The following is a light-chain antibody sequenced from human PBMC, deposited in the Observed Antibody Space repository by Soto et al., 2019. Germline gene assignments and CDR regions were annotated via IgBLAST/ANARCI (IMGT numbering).Light chain of an antibody. J-gene: IGLJ2*01. Sequence: QSVLTQPPSVSGAPGQRVIISCTGSSSNIGAGYDVHWYQQLPGTAPKLLIYGNKNRPSGVPDRISGSKPATSASLAITGLQAEDEGDYYCQSSDSSLSGSVFGGGTQLTVL. CDR3: QSSDSSLSGSV. CDR1: SSNIGAGYD. CDR2: GNK. V-gene: IGLV1-40*01.